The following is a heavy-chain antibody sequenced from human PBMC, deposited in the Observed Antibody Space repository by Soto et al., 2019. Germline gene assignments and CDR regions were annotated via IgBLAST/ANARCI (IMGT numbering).Heavy chain of an antibody. V-gene: IGHV1-18*01. Sequence: QVQLVQSGAEVKKPGASVKVSCKASGYTFTSYGISWVRQAPGQGLEWMGWISAYNGNTNYAQKLQGRVTITTDTSTSTAYMELRSLRSDDTAVYYCLTGPYSSPSPLYFDYWGQGTLVTVSS. J-gene: IGHJ4*02. CDR3: LTGPYSSPSPLYFDY. CDR1: GYTFTSYG. D-gene: IGHD6-6*01. CDR2: ISAYNGNT.